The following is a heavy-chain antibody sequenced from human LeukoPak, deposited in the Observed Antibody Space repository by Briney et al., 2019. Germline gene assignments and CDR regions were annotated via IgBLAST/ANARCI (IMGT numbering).Heavy chain of an antibody. CDR1: GGTFSSYA. Sequence: ASVKVSCKASGGTFSSYAISWVRQAPGQGLEWMGRIIPILGIANYAQKFQGRVTITADKSTSTAYMDLSRLRSDDAAIYYCARAGGNYYGWYFDLWGRGTLVTVSS. J-gene: IGHJ2*01. CDR3: ARAGGNYYGWYFDL. CDR2: IIPILGIA. V-gene: IGHV1-69*04. D-gene: IGHD1-26*01.